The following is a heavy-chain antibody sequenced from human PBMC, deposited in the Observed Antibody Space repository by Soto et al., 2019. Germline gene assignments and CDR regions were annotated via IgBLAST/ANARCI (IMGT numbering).Heavy chain of an antibody. CDR1: GGSISSGGYS. CDR3: ARLGYCSGGSCYFLYNWFDP. CDR2: IYHSGST. V-gene: IGHV4-30-2*01. D-gene: IGHD2-15*01. Sequence: SETLSLTCAVSGGSISSGGYSWSWIRQPPGKGLEWIGYIYHSGSTNYNPSLKSRVTISVDKSKNQFSLKLSSVTAADTAVYYCARLGYCSGGSCYFLYNWFDPWGQGTLVTVSS. J-gene: IGHJ5*02.